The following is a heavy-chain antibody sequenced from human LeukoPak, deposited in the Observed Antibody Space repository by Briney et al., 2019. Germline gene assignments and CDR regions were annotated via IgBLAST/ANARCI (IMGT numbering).Heavy chain of an antibody. V-gene: IGHV3-23*01. J-gene: IGHJ4*02. CDR2: ISGSGGGT. D-gene: IGHD3-22*01. Sequence: GGSLRLSCAASGFTFSSYAMSWVRQAPGKGLEWVSAISGSGGGTYYADSVKGRFTISRDNSKNTLYLQMNSLRAEDTAVYYCAKTDYYDSSGYLNFDYWGQGTLVTVSS. CDR1: GFTFSSYA. CDR3: AKTDYYDSSGYLNFDY.